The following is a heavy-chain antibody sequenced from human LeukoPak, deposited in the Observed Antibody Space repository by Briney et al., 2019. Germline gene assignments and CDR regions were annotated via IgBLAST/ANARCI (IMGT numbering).Heavy chain of an antibody. J-gene: IGHJ3*02. Sequence: PGGSLRLSCAASGFTFSSYSMNWVRQAPGKGLEWVSAISGSGGSTYYADSVKGRFTISRDNAKNSLYLQMNSLRAEDTAVYYCARQGLDAFDIWGQGTMVTVSS. CDR3: ARQGLDAFDI. CDR1: GFTFSSYS. V-gene: IGHV3-21*01. CDR2: ISGSGGST.